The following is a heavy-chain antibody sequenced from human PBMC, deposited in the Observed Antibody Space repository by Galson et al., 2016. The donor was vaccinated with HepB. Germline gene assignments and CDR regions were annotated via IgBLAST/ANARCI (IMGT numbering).Heavy chain of an antibody. J-gene: IGHJ4*02. CDR1: GYKFRSYG. D-gene: IGHD3-10*01. CDR2: ISTYNGNT. V-gene: IGHV1-18*01. Sequence: QSGAEVKKPGASVKVSCKASGYKFRSYGIDWVRQAPGQGLEWLGWISTYNGNTNYARKFQDRVTLTTDTSTNTVYMELRSLTSDDTAVYYCERDRQWLRESSHYWGQGTLVTVSS. CDR3: ERDRQWLRESSHY.